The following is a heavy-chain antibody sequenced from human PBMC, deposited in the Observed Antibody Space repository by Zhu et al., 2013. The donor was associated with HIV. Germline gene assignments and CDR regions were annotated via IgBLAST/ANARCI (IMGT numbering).Heavy chain of an antibody. CDR3: ARAPWTTVNGYAMDV. D-gene: IGHD4-17*01. CDR1: GYTFTSYD. Sequence: QVQLVQSGAEVKSLGSVKVSCKASGYTFTSYDINWVRQATGQGLEWMGWMNPNSGNTGYAQKFQGRVTMTRNTSISTAYMELSSLRSEDTAVYYCARAPWTTVNGYAMDVWGQGTTVTVSS. CDR2: MNPNSGNT. V-gene: IGHV1-8*01. J-gene: IGHJ6*02.